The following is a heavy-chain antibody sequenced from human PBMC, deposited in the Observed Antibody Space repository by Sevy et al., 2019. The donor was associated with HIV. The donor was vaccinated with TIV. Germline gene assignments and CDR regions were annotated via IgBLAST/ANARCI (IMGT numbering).Heavy chain of an antibody. CDR2: IHSGGRI. D-gene: IGHD2-15*01. CDR3: AREDIVLGEDNYYGMDV. Sequence: GGSLRLSCAASGFSVSSNYMSWVRQAPGKGPEWVSVIHSGGRISYADSVQGRFTISRDNSKNTLYLQMNSLRAEDTAVYYGAREDIVLGEDNYYGMDVWGQGTTVTVSS. CDR1: GFSVSSNY. V-gene: IGHV3-53*01. J-gene: IGHJ6*02.